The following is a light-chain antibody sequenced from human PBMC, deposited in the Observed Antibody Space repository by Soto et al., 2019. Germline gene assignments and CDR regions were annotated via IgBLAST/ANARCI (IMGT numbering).Light chain of an antibody. V-gene: IGKV3-20*01. CDR2: GAS. Sequence: PGERVTLSCRANQSVSSSYLTWYQQKPGQAPRLLIYGASNRATGIPDRFSGSGSGTDFTLTIKRLAPEDFAVFYCQYYGSSPRFTFGGGTKVEIK. J-gene: IGKJ4*01. CDR3: QYYGSSPRFT. CDR1: QSVSSSY.